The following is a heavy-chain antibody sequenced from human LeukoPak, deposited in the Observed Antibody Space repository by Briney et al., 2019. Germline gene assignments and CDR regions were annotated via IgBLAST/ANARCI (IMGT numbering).Heavy chain of an antibody. Sequence: GGSLRLSCAASGFTFGSYTMHWVRQAPGKGLEWVSLISGNGGDTYHADSVKGRFTISRDNSKKTLYLQMNSLRAEDTAVYYCAYRGKIAVTTKGAFDIWGQGTLVTVSS. D-gene: IGHD4-17*01. CDR1: GFTFGSYT. CDR3: AYRGKIAVTTKGAFDI. CDR2: ISGNGGDT. J-gene: IGHJ3*02. V-gene: IGHV3-23*01.